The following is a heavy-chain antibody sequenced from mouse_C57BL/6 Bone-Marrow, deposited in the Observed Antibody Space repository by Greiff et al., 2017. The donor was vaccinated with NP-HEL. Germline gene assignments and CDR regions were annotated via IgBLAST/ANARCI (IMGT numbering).Heavy chain of an antibody. J-gene: IGHJ2*01. Sequence: VKLMESGPELVKPGASVKISCKASGYAFSSSWMNWVKQRPGKGLEWIGRIYPGDGDTNYNGKFKGKATLTADKSSSTAYMQLSSLTSEDSAVYFCARNGNYDDYFDYWGQGTTLTVSS. D-gene: IGHD2-1*01. CDR3: ARNGNYDDYFDY. CDR1: GYAFSSSW. CDR2: IYPGDGDT. V-gene: IGHV1-82*01.